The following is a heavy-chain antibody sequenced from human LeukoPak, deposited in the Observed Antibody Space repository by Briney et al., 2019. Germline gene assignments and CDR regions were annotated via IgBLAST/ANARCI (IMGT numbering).Heavy chain of an antibody. CDR1: GGSFSGYY. CDR2: INHSGST. V-gene: IGHV4-34*01. D-gene: IGHD4/OR15-4a*01. CDR3: ARCLHDYGCLGYFDY. Sequence: SETLSLTCAVYGGSFSGYYWSWIRQPPGKGLEWIGEINHSGSTNYNPSLKSRVTISVDTSKNQFSLKLSSVTAADTAVYYCARCLHDYGCLGYFDYWGQGTLVTVSS. J-gene: IGHJ4*02.